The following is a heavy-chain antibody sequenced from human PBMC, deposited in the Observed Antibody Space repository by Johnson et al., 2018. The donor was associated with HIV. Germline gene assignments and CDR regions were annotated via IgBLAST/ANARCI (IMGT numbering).Heavy chain of an antibody. D-gene: IGHD6-13*01. CDR2: ISYVGNSK. J-gene: IGHJ3*01. CDR3: ARGADPGIAAALV. V-gene: IGHV3-30*03. CDR1: GFTFSNYD. Sequence: QVQLVESGGGVVQPGRSLRLSCAASGFTFSNYDMHWVRQAPGKGLEWLAVISYVGNSKYFAASVKGQFTIFSDNDKNSLYLQMNSLRSEVTALYYCARGADPGIAAALVWGQGTMVTVSS.